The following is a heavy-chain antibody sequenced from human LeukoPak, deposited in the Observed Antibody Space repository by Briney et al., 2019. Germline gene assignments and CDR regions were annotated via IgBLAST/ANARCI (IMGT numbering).Heavy chain of an antibody. CDR3: ARRQGRRGPFDY. Sequence: SETLSLTCTVSGGSISSSSYYWGWIRQPPGKGLEWIGSIYYSGSTYYNPSLKSRVTISVDTSKNQFSLKLSSVTAADTAVYYCARRQGRRGPFDYWGQGTLVTVSS. J-gene: IGHJ4*02. CDR1: GGSISSSSYY. V-gene: IGHV4-39*01. CDR2: IYYSGST.